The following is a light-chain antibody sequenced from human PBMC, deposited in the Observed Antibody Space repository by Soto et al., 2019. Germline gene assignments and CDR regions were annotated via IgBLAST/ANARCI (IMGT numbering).Light chain of an antibody. CDR3: CAYAGSSTLYVV. CDR2: EGS. V-gene: IGLV2-23*03. J-gene: IGLJ2*01. Sequence: QSALTQPASVSGSPGQSITISCTGTSSDVGSYNLVSWYQQHPGKAPKLMIYEGSKRPSGVSNRFSGSKSGNTASLTISGRQAEDEDDYYCCAYAGSSTLYVVFGGGTKLTVL. CDR1: SSDVGSYNL.